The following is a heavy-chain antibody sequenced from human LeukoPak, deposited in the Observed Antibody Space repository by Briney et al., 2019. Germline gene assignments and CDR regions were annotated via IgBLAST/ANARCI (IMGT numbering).Heavy chain of an antibody. CDR1: GASISTSDYY. V-gene: IGHV4-39*07. J-gene: IGHJ5*02. Sequence: SETLSLTCTVSGASISTSDYYWDWIRQPPGKGLEWLGSISYSGSTYYNPSLKSRVTISVVTSKNQFSLKLSSVTAADTAVYYCARVNTPGTHLNWFDPWGQGSLVTVSS. CDR3: ARVNTPGTHLNWFDP. D-gene: IGHD1-1*01. CDR2: ISYSGST.